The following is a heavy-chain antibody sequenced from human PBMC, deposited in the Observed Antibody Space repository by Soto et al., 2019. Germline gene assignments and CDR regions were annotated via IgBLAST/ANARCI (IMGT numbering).Heavy chain of an antibody. V-gene: IGHV4-30-2*03. J-gene: IGHJ4*02. D-gene: IGHD6-13*01. CDR2: ICHSGST. Sequence: SETLSLTCAVSGGSISSGGYSWSWIRQPPGKGLEWIGYICHSGSTYYNPSLKSRVTISVDTSKNQFSLKLSSVTAADTAVYYCARRGSSSWYGYWGQGTLVTVSS. CDR1: GGSISSGGYS. CDR3: ARRGSSSWYGY.